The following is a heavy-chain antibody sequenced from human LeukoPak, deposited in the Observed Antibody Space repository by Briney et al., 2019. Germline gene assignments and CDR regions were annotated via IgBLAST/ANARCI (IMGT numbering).Heavy chain of an antibody. CDR2: ISSNGGST. Sequence: GGSLRLSCAASGFTFSSYAMHWVRQAPGKGLEYVSAISSNGGSTYYADSVKGRLTISRDNSKNTLYLQMGSLRAEDMAVYYCARGIAAAGTYYFDYWGQGTLVTVSS. D-gene: IGHD6-13*01. V-gene: IGHV3-64*02. J-gene: IGHJ4*02. CDR3: ARGIAAAGTYYFDY. CDR1: GFTFSSYA.